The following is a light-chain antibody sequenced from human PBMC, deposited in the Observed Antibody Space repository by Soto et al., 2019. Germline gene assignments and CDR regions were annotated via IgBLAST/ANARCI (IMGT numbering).Light chain of an antibody. CDR3: MQRLEFPLT. CDR1: QSLLDRDDGNMY. Sequence: EIVMTQTPRSLPVTPGDPASISCRASQSLLDRDDGNMYLDWYVQKPGQSPQLLIYTVSYRAPGVPDRFSGIGSGTDFTLKISRVEADDVGVYYCMQRLEFPLTFGGGTKVDI. J-gene: IGKJ4*01. V-gene: IGKV2-40*01. CDR2: TVS.